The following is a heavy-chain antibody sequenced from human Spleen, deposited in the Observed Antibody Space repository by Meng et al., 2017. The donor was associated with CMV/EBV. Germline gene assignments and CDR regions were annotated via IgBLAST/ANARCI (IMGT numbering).Heavy chain of an antibody. Sequence: GESLKISCAASGFTFSSYSMSWVRQAPGKGLEWVSYISSSSSTIYYADSVKGRFTISRDNAKNSLYLQMNSLRAEDTAVYYCARGSSGWYFDYWGQGTRVTVSS. CDR2: ISSSSSTI. CDR3: ARGSSGWYFDY. V-gene: IGHV3-48*01. J-gene: IGHJ4*02. D-gene: IGHD6-19*01. CDR1: GFTFSSYS.